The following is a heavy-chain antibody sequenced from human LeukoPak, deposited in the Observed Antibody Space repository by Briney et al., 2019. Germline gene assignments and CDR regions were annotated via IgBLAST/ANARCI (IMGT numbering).Heavy chain of an antibody. V-gene: IGHV3-21*01. Sequence: GGSLRLSCAAFGFTFSSYSMNWVRQAPGKGLEWVSSISSSSNYVFYADSVKGRITISRDNAKNSLYLQINSLRAEDTAVYYCARDPRGAAGTYGMDVWGQGTTVTVSS. CDR3: ARDPRGAAGTYGMDV. J-gene: IGHJ6*02. CDR2: ISSSSNYV. CDR1: GFTFSSYS. D-gene: IGHD6-13*01.